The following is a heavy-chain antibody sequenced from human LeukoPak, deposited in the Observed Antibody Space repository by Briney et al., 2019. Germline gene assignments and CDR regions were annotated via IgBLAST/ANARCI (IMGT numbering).Heavy chain of an antibody. Sequence: GGSLRLSCAASGFTFSSYAMHWVRQAPGKGLEYVSAISSNGGSTYYANSVKGRFTISRDNSKNTLYLQMGSLRAEDMAVYYCAYSSSWYAQFDPWGQGTLVTVSS. CDR1: GFTFSSYA. J-gene: IGHJ5*02. CDR3: AYSSSWYAQFDP. V-gene: IGHV3-64*01. CDR2: ISSNGGST. D-gene: IGHD6-13*01.